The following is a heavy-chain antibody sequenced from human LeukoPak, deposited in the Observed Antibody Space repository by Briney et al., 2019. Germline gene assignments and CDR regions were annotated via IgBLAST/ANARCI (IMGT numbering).Heavy chain of an antibody. CDR1: GFIFSSYA. D-gene: IGHD3-22*01. V-gene: IGHV3-23*01. CDR3: AKDGSGYYGYFDY. J-gene: IGHJ4*02. CDR2: FTVSAGGT. Sequence: GGSLRLSCAASGFIFSSYAMSWVRQAPGRGLEWVSAFTVSAGGTYYADSVKGRFTISRDNSKNTLDLQMNSLRAEDTAVYYCAKDGSGYYGYFDYWGQGTLVTVSS.